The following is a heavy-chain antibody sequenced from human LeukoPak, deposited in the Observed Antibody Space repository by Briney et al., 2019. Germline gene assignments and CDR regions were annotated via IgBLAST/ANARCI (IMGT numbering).Heavy chain of an antibody. V-gene: IGHV1-18*01. CDR1: GYTFTSYG. CDR2: ISAYNGNT. Sequence: GASVKVSCKSSGYTFTSYGISWVRQAPGQGLEWMGWISAYNGNTNYAQKLQGRVTMTTDTSTSTAYMELRSLRSDDTAVYYCARPLNCGGECYSGMDYWGQGTLVTVSS. D-gene: IGHD2-21*01. J-gene: IGHJ4*02. CDR3: ARPLNCGGECYSGMDY.